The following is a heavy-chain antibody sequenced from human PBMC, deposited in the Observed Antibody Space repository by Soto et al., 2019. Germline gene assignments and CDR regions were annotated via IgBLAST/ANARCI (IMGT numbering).Heavy chain of an antibody. CDR1: GYTFTSYG. CDR3: AREGRGPTPSYSDYGMDV. J-gene: IGHJ6*02. CDR2: ISAYNGNT. Sequence: QVQLVQSGAEVKKPGASVKVSCKASGYTFTSYGISWVRQAPGQGLEWMGWISAYNGNTNYAQKLQGRVTMTTDTSTSTAYMELRSLRSDDPAVYYCAREGRGPTPSYSDYGMDVWGQGTTVTVSS. V-gene: IGHV1-18*04.